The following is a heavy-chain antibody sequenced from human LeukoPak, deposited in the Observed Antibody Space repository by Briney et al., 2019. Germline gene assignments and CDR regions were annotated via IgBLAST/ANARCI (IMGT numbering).Heavy chain of an antibody. D-gene: IGHD3-22*01. CDR2: ISWNSGSI. J-gene: IGHJ4*02. V-gene: IGHV3-9*01. CDR3: AKDWSRYYDSSGYFDY. Sequence: GGSLRLSCAASGFTFDDYAMHWVRQAPGKGLEWVSGISWNSGSIGYADSVKGRFTISRDNAKSSLYLQMNSLRAEDTALYYCAKDWSRYYDSSGYFDYWGQGTLVTVSS. CDR1: GFTFDDYA.